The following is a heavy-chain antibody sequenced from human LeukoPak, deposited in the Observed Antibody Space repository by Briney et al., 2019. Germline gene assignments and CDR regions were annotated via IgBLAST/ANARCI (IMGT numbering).Heavy chain of an antibody. D-gene: IGHD3-10*01. Sequence: GGSLRLSCAASGFTFSSYGMHWVRQAPGKGLEWVAVISYDGSNKYYADSVKGRFTISRDNSKNTLYLQMNSLRAEDTAIYYCARNAPTYFYGSGRHVFDSWGQGTLVSVSS. V-gene: IGHV3-30*03. CDR2: ISYDGSNK. CDR3: ARNAPTYFYGSGRHVFDS. CDR1: GFTFSSYG. J-gene: IGHJ4*02.